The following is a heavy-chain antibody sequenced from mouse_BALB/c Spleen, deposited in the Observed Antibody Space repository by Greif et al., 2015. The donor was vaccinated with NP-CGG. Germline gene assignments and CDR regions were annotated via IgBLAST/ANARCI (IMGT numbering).Heavy chain of an antibody. CDR3: ARAGRYDPFAY. Sequence: EVQLQQSGPGLVKPSQSLSLTCTVTGYSITSDYAWNWIRQFPGNKLEWMGYISYSGSTSYNPSLKSRISITRDTSKNQFFLQLNSVTTEDTATYYCARAGRYDPFAYWGQGTLVTVSA. J-gene: IGHJ3*01. CDR2: ISYSGST. V-gene: IGHV3-2*02. D-gene: IGHD2-14*01. CDR1: GYSITSDYA.